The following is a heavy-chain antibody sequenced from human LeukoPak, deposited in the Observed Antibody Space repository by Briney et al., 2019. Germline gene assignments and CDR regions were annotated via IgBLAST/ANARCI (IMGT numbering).Heavy chain of an antibody. V-gene: IGHV3-53*01. Sequence: GGSLRLSCAASGFTVSSSYMYWVRQAPGKGLEWVSFFYRGDSTYYAESVRGRFTTSRDNSKNTLFLQMNSLRAEDTAIYYCAKYGPQDSGSSHFDYWGQGALVTVSS. CDR3: AKYGPQDSGSSHFDY. D-gene: IGHD1-26*01. CDR2: FYRGDST. J-gene: IGHJ4*02. CDR1: GFTVSSSY.